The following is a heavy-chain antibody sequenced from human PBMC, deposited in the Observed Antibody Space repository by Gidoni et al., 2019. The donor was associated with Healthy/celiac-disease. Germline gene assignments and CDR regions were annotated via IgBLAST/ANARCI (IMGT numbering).Heavy chain of an antibody. CDR2: ISWDGGST. D-gene: IGHD5-18*01. CDR1: GFTFDDYT. Sequence: EVQLVESGGVVVQPGGSLRLSCAASGFTFDDYTMHWVRQAPGKGLEWVSRISWDGGSTYYADSVKGRFTISRDNSKNSLYLQMNSLRTEDTALYYCAKGGGYSYGSHFDYWGQGTLVTVSS. CDR3: AKGGGYSYGSHFDY. V-gene: IGHV3-43*01. J-gene: IGHJ4*02.